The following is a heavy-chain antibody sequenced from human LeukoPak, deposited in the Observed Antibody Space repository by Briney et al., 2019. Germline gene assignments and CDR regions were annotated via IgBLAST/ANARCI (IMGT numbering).Heavy chain of an antibody. V-gene: IGHV1-8*01. CDR2: MNPNSGNT. CDR1: GYTFTSFD. D-gene: IGHD7-27*01. CDR3: ARDHLGIAGY. J-gene: IGHJ4*02. Sequence: ASVKVSCKTSGYTFTSFDITWVRQATGQGLEWMGWMNPNSGNTGYAQKFQGRVTMTRDTSISTAYMELSRLRSDDTAVYYCARDHLGIAGYWGQGTLVTVSS.